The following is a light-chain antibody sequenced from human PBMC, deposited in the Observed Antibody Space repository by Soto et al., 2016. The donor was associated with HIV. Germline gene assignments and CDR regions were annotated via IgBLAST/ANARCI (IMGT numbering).Light chain of an antibody. CDR3: QAWDRSTAI. CDR2: QNN. J-gene: IGLJ2*01. V-gene: IGLV3-1*01. Sequence: SYELTQPPSVSVSPGQTASITCSGDKLGDKYACWFQQKPGQSPVLIIYQNNKRPSGIPERFSGSNSGNTATLTITGTQSMDEADYYCQAWDRSTAIFGGGTKLTV. CDR1: KLGDKY.